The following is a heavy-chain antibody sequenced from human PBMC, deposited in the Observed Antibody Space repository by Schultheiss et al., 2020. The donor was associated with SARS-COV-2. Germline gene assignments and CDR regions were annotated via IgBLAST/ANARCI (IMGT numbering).Heavy chain of an antibody. Sequence: GGSLRLSCAASGFTFSSYAMSWVRQAPGKGLEWVAVISYDGSYKYYADSVKGRFTISRDNSKNTLYLQMNSLRAEDTAVYYCASLVVRTTVTPGWGQGTLVTVSS. CDR3: ASLVVRTTVTPG. V-gene: IGHV3-30*07. D-gene: IGHD4-17*01. CDR1: GFTFSSYA. CDR2: ISYDGSYK. J-gene: IGHJ4*02.